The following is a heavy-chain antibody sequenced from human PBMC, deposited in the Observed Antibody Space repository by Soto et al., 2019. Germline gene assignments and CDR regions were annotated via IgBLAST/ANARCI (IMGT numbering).Heavy chain of an antibody. CDR2: ISGSGGST. CDR1: GFTFSSYA. D-gene: IGHD6-13*01. J-gene: IGHJ1*01. Sequence: PGGSLRLSCAASGFTFSSYAMSWVRQAPGKGLEWVSAISGSGGSTYYADSVKGRFTISRDNSKNTLYLQMNSLRAEDTAVYYCAKEPRSGYSSSLYFQHWGQGTLVTVS. CDR3: AKEPRSGYSSSLYFQH. V-gene: IGHV3-23*01.